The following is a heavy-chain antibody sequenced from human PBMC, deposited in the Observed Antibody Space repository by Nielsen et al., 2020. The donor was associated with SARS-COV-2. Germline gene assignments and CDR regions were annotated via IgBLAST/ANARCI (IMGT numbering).Heavy chain of an antibody. J-gene: IGHJ4*02. CDR3: ARGLPAAIIRHLVPLDY. Sequence: ASVTVSCMASGYTFTSYAMHWVRQAPGQRLEWMGWINAGNGNTKYSQKFQGRVTITRDTSASTAYMELSSLRSEDTAVYYCARGLPAAIIRHLVPLDYWGQGTLVTVSS. V-gene: IGHV1-3*01. CDR2: INAGNGNT. D-gene: IGHD2-2*02. CDR1: GYTFTSYA.